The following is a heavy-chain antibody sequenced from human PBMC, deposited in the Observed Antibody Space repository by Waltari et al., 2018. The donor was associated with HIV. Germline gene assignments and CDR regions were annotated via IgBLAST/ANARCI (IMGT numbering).Heavy chain of an antibody. J-gene: IGHJ4*02. V-gene: IGHV3-30*18. CDR3: AKGASGWSPGY. D-gene: IGHD6-19*01. CDR1: GFTFSSYG. Sequence: QVQLVESGGGVVQPGRSLRLSCAASGFTFSSYGMNWVRQAPGKGLEWVAVISYYGDNKYYADSVKGRFTISRDNSKNTLYLQMNSLRVEDTAVYYCAKGASGWSPGYWGQGTLVTVSS. CDR2: ISYYGDNK.